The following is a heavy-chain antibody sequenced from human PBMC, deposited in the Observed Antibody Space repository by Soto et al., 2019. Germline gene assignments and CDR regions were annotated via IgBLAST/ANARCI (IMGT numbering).Heavy chain of an antibody. V-gene: IGHV1-69*13. J-gene: IGHJ4*02. CDR3: AGGPDYAGYIED. CDR2: IILPFGTP. D-gene: IGHD4-17*01. CDR1: GGTFSNHA. Sequence: SVKVSCKASGGTFSNHAINWVRQAPGQGPEWMGVIILPFGTPNYAQRFQGRVTITADESMTTAYMELNGLRSDDMVVYYCAGGPDYAGYIEDWGQGSLVTASS.